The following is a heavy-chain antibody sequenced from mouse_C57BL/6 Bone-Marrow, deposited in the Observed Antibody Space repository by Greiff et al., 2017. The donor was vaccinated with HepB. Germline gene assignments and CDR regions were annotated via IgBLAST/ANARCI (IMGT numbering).Heavy chain of an antibody. D-gene: IGHD2-4*01. Sequence: VHLVESGAELVRPGASVKLSCKASGYTFTDYYINWVKQRPGQGLEWIARIYPGSGNTYYNEKFKGKATLTAEKSSSTAYMQLSSLTSEDSAVYFCAREGDYDYYFDYWGQGTTLTVSS. V-gene: IGHV1-76*01. CDR2: IYPGSGNT. CDR1: GYTFTDYY. CDR3: AREGDYDYYFDY. J-gene: IGHJ2*01.